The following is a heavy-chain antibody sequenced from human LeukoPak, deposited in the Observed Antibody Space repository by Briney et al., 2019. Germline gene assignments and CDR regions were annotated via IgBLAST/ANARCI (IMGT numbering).Heavy chain of an antibody. D-gene: IGHD6-19*01. Sequence: ASVKVSCKASGYTFTSYGISWVRQAHGKGLEGMGWISDYNGNTKYVKRFQGRVTMPTDTSTSTAYMALRSLRSDDTAVYYCARLANIAVAGTGDYWGQGTLVTVSS. CDR1: GYTFTSYG. V-gene: IGHV1-18*01. CDR3: ARLANIAVAGTGDY. CDR2: ISDYNGNT. J-gene: IGHJ4*02.